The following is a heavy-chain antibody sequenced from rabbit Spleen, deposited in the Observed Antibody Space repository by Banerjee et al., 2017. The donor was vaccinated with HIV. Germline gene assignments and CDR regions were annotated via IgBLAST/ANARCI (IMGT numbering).Heavy chain of an antibody. CDR2: AYAGSSGST. D-gene: IGHD8-1*01. V-gene: IGHV1S40*01. Sequence: QSLEESGGGLVKPGASLTLTCKASGFSFSSGYDMCWVRQAPGKGLEWVACAYAGSSGSTYSATWAKGRFTISKTSSTTVTLQMTSLTAADTATYFCARDAGTSFSPYGMDLWGPGTLVTVS. CDR1: GFSFSSGYD. J-gene: IGHJ6*01. CDR3: ARDAGTSFSPYGMDL.